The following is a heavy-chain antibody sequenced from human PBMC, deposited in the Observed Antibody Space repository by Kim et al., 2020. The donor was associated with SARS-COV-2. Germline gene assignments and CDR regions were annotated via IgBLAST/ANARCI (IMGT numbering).Heavy chain of an antibody. CDR3: ARVSRMRLVPAAILNYYGMDV. J-gene: IGHJ6*02. D-gene: IGHD2-2*01. CDR2: ISSSSSYT. V-gene: IGHV3-11*06. CDR1: GFTFSDYY. Sequence: GGSLRLSCAASGFTFSDYYMSWIRQAPGKGLEWVSYISSSSSYTNYADSVKGRFTISRDNAKNSLYLQMNSLRAEDTAVYYCARVSRMRLVPAAILNYYGMDVWGQGTTVTVSS.